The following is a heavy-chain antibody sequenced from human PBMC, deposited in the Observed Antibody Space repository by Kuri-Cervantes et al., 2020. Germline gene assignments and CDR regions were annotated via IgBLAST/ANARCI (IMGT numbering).Heavy chain of an antibody. CDR3: AKCRGSRCLNGDWFFDL. CDR2: ISYDGSNK. J-gene: IGHJ2*01. CDR1: GFTFSSYA. Sequence: LSLTCAASGFTFSSYAMHWVRQAPGKGLEWVAVISYDGSNKYYADSVKGRFTISRDNSKNSLSLQMNTLRAEDTAVYYCAKCRGSRCLNGDWFFDLWGRGTLVTVSS. V-gene: IGHV3-30-3*02. D-gene: IGHD2-8*01.